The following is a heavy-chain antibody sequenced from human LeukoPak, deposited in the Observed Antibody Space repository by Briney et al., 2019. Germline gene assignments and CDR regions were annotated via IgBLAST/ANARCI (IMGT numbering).Heavy chain of an antibody. CDR2: ISGSGGST. J-gene: IGHJ4*02. Sequence: GGSLRLSCAASGFTFSSYTMNCVRQAPGKGLEWVSGISGSGGSTYYADSVQGRFTISRDNSQNTLYLQMNSLRAEDTAVYYCAKVRYVGYYFDNWGQGTLVTVSS. CDR3: AKVRYVGYYFDN. V-gene: IGHV3-23*01. D-gene: IGHD3-9*01. CDR1: GFTFSSYT.